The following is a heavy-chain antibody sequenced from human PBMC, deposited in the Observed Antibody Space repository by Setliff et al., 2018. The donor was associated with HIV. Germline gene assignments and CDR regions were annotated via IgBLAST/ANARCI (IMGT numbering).Heavy chain of an antibody. D-gene: IGHD3-10*01. CDR3: ARGALLAVFDFDH. J-gene: IGHJ4*01. CDR2: INVGKGDT. V-gene: IGHV1-3*01. CDR1: GYTFTTYA. Sequence: ASVKVSCKASGYTFTTYAIHWVRQAPGQSLEWMGWINVGKGDTKYSQELQGRITITTDTSANTAYMELSGPRSDDTAVYFCARGALLAVFDFDHWGHGTLVTVSS.